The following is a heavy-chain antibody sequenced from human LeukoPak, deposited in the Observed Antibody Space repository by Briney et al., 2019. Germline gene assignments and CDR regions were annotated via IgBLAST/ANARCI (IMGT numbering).Heavy chain of an antibody. Sequence: QSGGSLRLSCAASGFTFSNYGMHWVRQAPGKGLEWVAVISYDGSNKYHVDSVKGRFTISRDNSKNTLYLQMNSLRAEDTAVYYCAKVAHGGSGTMGYFDYWGQGTLVTVSS. D-gene: IGHD3-10*01. CDR3: AKVAHGGSGTMGYFDY. CDR2: ISYDGSNK. V-gene: IGHV3-30*18. CDR1: GFTFSNYG. J-gene: IGHJ4*02.